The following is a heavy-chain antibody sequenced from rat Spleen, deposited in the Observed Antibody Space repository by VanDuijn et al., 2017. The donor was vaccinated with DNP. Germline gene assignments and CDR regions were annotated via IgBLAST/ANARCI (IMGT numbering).Heavy chain of an antibody. Sequence: EVQLVESGGGLVQPGRSLKLSCAASGFTFSDYYMAWVRQAPKKGLEWVATISYDGSRTYYRDSVKGRFTISRDNAKSTLYLQMNSLRSEDTATYYCARHVGGFGFDYWGQGVMVTVSA. V-gene: IGHV5-22*01. CDR3: ARHVGGFGFDY. CDR2: ISYDGSRT. D-gene: IGHD1-11*01. CDR1: GFTFSDYY. J-gene: IGHJ2*01.